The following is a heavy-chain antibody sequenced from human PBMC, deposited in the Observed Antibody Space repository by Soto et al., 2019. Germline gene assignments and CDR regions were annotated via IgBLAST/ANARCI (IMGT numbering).Heavy chain of an antibody. CDR2: ISWNSGNI. CDR3: AKGGGPMIVVVISNYFDY. J-gene: IGHJ4*02. D-gene: IGHD3-22*01. Sequence: HPGGSLRLSCAASGFTFDDYAMHWVRQAPGKGLEWVSGISWNSGNIGYADSVKGRFTISRDNAKNSLYLQMNSLRAKDTALYYCAKGGGPMIVVVISNYFDYWGQGTLVTVSS. V-gene: IGHV3-9*01. CDR1: GFTFDDYA.